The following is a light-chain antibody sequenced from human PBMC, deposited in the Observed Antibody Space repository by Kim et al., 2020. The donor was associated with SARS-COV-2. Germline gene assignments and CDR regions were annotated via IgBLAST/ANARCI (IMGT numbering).Light chain of an antibody. CDR2: DVS. CDR3: SSYTSSSTLVV. CDR1: SSDVGGYNY. J-gene: IGLJ2*01. V-gene: IGLV2-14*03. Sequence: QWITISCTGTSSDVGGYNYVSWYQQHPGKAPKLMIYDVSNRPSGVSNRFSGSKSGNTASLTISGLQAEDEADYYCSSYTSSSTLVVFGGGTQLTVL.